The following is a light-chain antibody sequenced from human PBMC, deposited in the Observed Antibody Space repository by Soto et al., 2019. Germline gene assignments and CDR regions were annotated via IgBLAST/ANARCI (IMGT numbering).Light chain of an antibody. CDR3: QQYNSYLALT. CDR2: DAS. V-gene: IGKV1-5*01. CDR1: QSISSW. J-gene: IGKJ4*01. Sequence: DIQMTQSPSTLSASVGDRVTITCRASQSISSWLAWYQQKPGKAPKLLIYDASSLESGVPSRFSGSGSGTEFTLTINSLQPDDFATYYCQQYNSYLALTFGGGTKVEIK.